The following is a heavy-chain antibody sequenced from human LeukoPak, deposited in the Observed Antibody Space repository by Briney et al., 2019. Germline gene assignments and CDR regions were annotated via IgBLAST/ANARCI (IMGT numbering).Heavy chain of an antibody. CDR1: GGSISSSSYY. Sequence: SETLPLTCTVSGGSISSSSYYWGWIRQPPGKGLEWIGSIYYSGSTYYNPSLKSRVTISVDTSKNQFSLKLSSVTAADTALYYCARRKGYSSSLDYWGQGTLVTVSS. CDR2: IYYSGST. J-gene: IGHJ4*02. CDR3: ARRKGYSSSLDY. D-gene: IGHD6-6*01. V-gene: IGHV4-39*01.